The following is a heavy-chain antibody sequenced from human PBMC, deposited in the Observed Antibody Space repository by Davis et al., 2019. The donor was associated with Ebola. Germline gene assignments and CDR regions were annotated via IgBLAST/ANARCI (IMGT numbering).Heavy chain of an antibody. D-gene: IGHD3-10*01. V-gene: IGHV1-2*02. CDR1: GYTFTGYY. CDR2: INPNSGGT. J-gene: IGHJ4*02. Sequence: AASVKVSCKASGYTFTGYYMHWVRQAPGQGLEWMGWINPNSGGTNYAQKLQGRVTITADESTSTAYMELSSLRSEDTAVYYCAREDPYGSGSYLFDYWGQGTLVTVSS. CDR3: AREDPYGSGSYLFDY.